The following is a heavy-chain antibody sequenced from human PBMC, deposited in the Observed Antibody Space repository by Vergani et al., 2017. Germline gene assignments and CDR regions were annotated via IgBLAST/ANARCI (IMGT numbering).Heavy chain of an antibody. V-gene: IGHV4-34*01. CDR3: ARAAYYXFWSGYQLPPRHWYFDL. Sequence: QVQLQQWGAGLLKPSETLSLTCAVYGGSFSGYYWSWIRQPPGKGLEWIGEINHSGSTNYNPSLKSRVTISVDTSKNQFSLKLSSVTAADTAVYYCARAAYYXFWSGYQLPPRHWYFDLWGRGTLVTVSS. J-gene: IGHJ2*01. CDR2: INHSGST. CDR1: GGSFSGYY. D-gene: IGHD3-3*01.